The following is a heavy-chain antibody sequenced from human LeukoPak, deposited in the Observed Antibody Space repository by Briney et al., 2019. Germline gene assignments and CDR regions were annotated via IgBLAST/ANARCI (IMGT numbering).Heavy chain of an antibody. CDR1: GFTFSSYA. D-gene: IGHD3-3*01. Sequence: GGSPRLSCEVSGFTFSSYALSWVRQAPGKGLEWVSALSGSGTSTYYADSVKGRFTISRDNSKNTLYLQMNSLRAEDTAVYYCATPYFDFWSGYYRGWGQGTLVTVSS. CDR2: LSGSGTST. J-gene: IGHJ4*02. V-gene: IGHV3-23*01. CDR3: ATPYFDFWSGYYRG.